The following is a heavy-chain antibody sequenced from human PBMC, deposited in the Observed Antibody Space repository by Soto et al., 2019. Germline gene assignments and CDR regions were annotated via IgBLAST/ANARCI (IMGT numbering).Heavy chain of an antibody. Sequence: SCAASGFTFSSYAMSWVRQAPGKGLEWVSAISGSGGSTYYADSVKGRFTISRDNSKNTLYLQMNSLRAEDTAVYYCASSYTIFENWFDPWGQGTLVTVSS. CDR3: ASSYTIFENWFDP. CDR1: GFTFSSYA. CDR2: ISGSGGST. V-gene: IGHV3-23*01. J-gene: IGHJ5*02. D-gene: IGHD3-3*01.